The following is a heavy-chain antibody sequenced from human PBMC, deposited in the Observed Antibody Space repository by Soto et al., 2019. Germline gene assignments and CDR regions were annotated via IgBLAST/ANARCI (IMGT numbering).Heavy chain of an antibody. CDR2: IYPGDSDT. Sequence: GESLKISCKGSGYSFTSYWIGWVRQMPGKGLEWMGIIYPGDSDTRYSPSFQGQVTISADKSISTAYLQWSSLKASDTAMYYCARDYYGSGSYSTYYYYGMDVWGQGTTVTVSS. J-gene: IGHJ6*02. V-gene: IGHV5-51*01. CDR1: GYSFTSYW. D-gene: IGHD3-10*01. CDR3: ARDYYGSGSYSTYYYYGMDV.